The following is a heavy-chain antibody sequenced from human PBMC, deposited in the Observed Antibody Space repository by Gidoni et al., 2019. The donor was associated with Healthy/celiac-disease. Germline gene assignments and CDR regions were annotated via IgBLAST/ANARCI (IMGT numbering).Heavy chain of an antibody. V-gene: IGHV1-69*06. CDR1: GGTFSSYA. CDR2: IIPIFGTA. J-gene: IGHJ6*02. CDR3: ARCTGVWSGYPGGMDV. D-gene: IGHD3-3*01. Sequence: QVQLVQSGAAVKKPGYWVKVSCKASGGTFSSYAISWVRQAPGQGLEWMGGIIPIFGTANYAQKFQGRVTITADKSTSTAYMELSSLRSEDTAVYYCARCTGVWSGYPGGMDVWGQGTTVTVSS.